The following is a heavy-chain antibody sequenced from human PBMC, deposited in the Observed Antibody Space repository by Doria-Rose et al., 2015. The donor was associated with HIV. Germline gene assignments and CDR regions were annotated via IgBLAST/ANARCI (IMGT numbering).Heavy chain of an antibody. CDR2: IFSDDER. V-gene: IGHV2-26*01. J-gene: IGHJ4*02. D-gene: IGHD6-13*01. CDR3: ARIKSSRWYHKYYFDF. Sequence: QESGPVLVKPTETLTLTCTVSGVSLSSPGMGVSWIRQPPGKALEWLANIFSDDERSYKTSLKSRLTISRGTSKSQVVLTMTDTDPVDTATCYCARIKSSRWYHKYYFDFWGQGTLVIVSA. CDR1: GVSLSSPGMG.